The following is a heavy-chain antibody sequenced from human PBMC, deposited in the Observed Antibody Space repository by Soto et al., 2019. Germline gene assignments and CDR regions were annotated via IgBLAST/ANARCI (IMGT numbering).Heavy chain of an antibody. CDR1: GVSISSYY. D-gene: IGHD2-15*01. CDR3: ASPRSKVVDSISFDY. CDR2: ISASGST. Sequence: SETLSLTCAVSGVSISSYYCSWIRHPPGKGLEWIGYISASGSTNYNPSLKSRVTISVDTSTNQFSLELSSVTAAATAVYYFASPRSKVVDSISFDYWGQGTLVTVSS. V-gene: IGHV4-59*12. J-gene: IGHJ4*02.